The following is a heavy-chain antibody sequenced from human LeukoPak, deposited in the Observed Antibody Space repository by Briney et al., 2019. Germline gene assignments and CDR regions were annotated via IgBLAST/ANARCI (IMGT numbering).Heavy chain of an antibody. CDR3: ARLSGEMATITDFDY. J-gene: IGHJ4*02. V-gene: IGHV1-69*05. D-gene: IGHD5-24*01. Sequence: SVKVSCKASGGTFSSYAISWVRQAPGQGLEWMGGIIPIVGSANYAQKFQGRVTMTTDTSTSTVYMELSSLRSEDTAVYYCARLSGEMATITDFDYGGQGTLVTVSS. CDR2: IIPIVGSA. CDR1: GGTFSSYA.